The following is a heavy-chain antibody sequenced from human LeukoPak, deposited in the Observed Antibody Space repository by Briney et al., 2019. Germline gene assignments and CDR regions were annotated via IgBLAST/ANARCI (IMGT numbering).Heavy chain of an antibody. J-gene: IGHJ4*02. CDR2: INPNSGGT. V-gene: IGHV1-2*04. CDR1: GYTFTSYG. CDR3: ARDHSSSWYDY. Sequence: GASVKVSCKASGYTFTSYGISWVRQAPGQGLEWMGWINPNSGGTNYAQKFQGWVTMTRDTSISTAYMELSRLRSDDTAVYYCARDHSSSWYDYWGQGTLVTVSS. D-gene: IGHD6-13*01.